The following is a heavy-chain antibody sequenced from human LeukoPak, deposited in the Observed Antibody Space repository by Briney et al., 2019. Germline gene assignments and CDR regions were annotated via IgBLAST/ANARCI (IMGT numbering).Heavy chain of an antibody. Sequence: PSETLSLTCTVSGVSISSGSYYWSWIRQPAGKGLEWIGRIYTSGSTNYNPSLKSRVTISVDTSKNQFSLKLSSVTAADTAVYYCAGNYYGSGSYYSEDRYWGQGTLVTVSS. J-gene: IGHJ4*02. CDR1: GVSISSGSYY. CDR3: AGNYYGSGSYYSEDRY. V-gene: IGHV4-61*02. D-gene: IGHD3-10*01. CDR2: IYTSGST.